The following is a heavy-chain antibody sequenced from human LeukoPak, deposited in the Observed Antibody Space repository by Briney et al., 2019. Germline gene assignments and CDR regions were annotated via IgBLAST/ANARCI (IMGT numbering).Heavy chain of an antibody. CDR1: GGSITGYA. Sequence: SGTLSLTCTVSGGSITGYAWSWIRQPPGRGLEWIGYIYDGGSTYYNPSLNSRVAISVDTSKSQFSLNLSSVTAADTAVYFCARAGPRRDGYNFDYWGQGTLVTVSS. CDR2: IYDGGST. CDR3: ARAGPRRDGYNFDY. D-gene: IGHD5-24*01. V-gene: IGHV4-59*01. J-gene: IGHJ4*02.